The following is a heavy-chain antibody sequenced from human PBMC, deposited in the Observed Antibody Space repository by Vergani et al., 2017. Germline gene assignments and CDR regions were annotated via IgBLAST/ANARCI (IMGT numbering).Heavy chain of an antibody. J-gene: IGHJ4*02. V-gene: IGHV3-23*01. D-gene: IGHD3-22*01. CDR2: ISSDGGST. Sequence: EVQLLESGGGLVQPGGSLRLSCAASGFTFSTYAMTWVRQAPGKGLEWVSTISSDGGSTYYADSVKGRFTISRDNSKNTLSLQMNSLTAEDTAIYYCAGPQGTSAYYYVGFDYWGPVILVSVSS. CDR1: GFTFSTYA. CDR3: AGPQGTSAYYYVGFDY.